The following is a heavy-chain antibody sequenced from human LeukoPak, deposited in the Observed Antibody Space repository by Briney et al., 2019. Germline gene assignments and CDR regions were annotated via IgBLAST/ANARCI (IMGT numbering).Heavy chain of an antibody. V-gene: IGHV3-30-3*01. CDR2: ISYDGSEK. D-gene: IGHD3-22*01. Sequence: GGSLRLSCAASGLTFSSYPMHWVRQAPGKGLEWVAVISYDGSEKHYADPVKGRFTISRDNSKNTLYLQMSSLRAEDTAMYYCAREGNSGYYPYWGQGILVTVSS. CDR3: AREGNSGYYPY. CDR1: GLTFSSYP. J-gene: IGHJ4*02.